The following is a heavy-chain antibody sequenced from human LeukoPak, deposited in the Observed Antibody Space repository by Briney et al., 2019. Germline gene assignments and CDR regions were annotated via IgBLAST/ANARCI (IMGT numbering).Heavy chain of an antibody. CDR1: GYTFSSYG. V-gene: IGHV1-18*01. CDR2: ISGYNGNT. Sequence: ASVKVSCKASGYTFSSYGISWVRQAPGQGLEWMGWISGYNGNTHYAQKVQGRVTMTTDTSTTTAYMEPRSLRSDDTAVYYCARLSSSWYQDWYFDLWGRGTLVTVSS. J-gene: IGHJ2*01. D-gene: IGHD6-13*01. CDR3: ARLSSSWYQDWYFDL.